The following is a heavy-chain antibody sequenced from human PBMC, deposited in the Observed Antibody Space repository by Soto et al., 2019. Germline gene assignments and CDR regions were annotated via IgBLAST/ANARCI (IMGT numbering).Heavy chain of an antibody. D-gene: IGHD4-4*01. Sequence: EVQLLESGGDLVQPGGSLRLVCAASGFTFSNSGMRWVRQAPGQGLEWVSSIGPSGNTYYSDAVKGRFTISRDISKNTLFLQMDSLRAEDTATYYCANILHNSYYTVMDVWGQGTTVTVS. CDR2: IGPSGNT. CDR3: ANILHNSYYTVMDV. J-gene: IGHJ6*02. CDR1: GFTFSNSG. V-gene: IGHV3-23*01.